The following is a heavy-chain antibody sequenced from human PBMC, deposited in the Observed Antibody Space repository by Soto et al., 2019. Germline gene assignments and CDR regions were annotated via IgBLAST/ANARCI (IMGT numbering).Heavy chain of an antibody. CDR3: ARSVATVTTSLLDY. D-gene: IGHD4-17*01. V-gene: IGHV4-39*01. Sequence: QLQLQESGPGLVKPSETLSLTCTVSGGSISSSSYYWGWIRQPPGKGLEWIGSIYYRGSTYYNPSLKSRVTISVDTSKNQFSLKLSSVTAADTAVYYCARSVATVTTSLLDYWGQGTLVTVSS. CDR1: GGSISSSSYY. J-gene: IGHJ4*02. CDR2: IYYRGST.